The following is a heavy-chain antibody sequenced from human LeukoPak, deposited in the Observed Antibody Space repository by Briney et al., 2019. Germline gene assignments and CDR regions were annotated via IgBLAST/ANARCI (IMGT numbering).Heavy chain of an antibody. V-gene: IGHV3-23*01. Sequence: GGSLRLSCAASGFTFSNYSMSWVRQAPGKGLGWVAGISGSGGSTYYADSVTGRFTISRDNFKNTLYLQMNSLRAEDTAITYCAKHWYSDVWSGDYRAHHWFDPWGQGTVVTVS. D-gene: IGHD3-3*01. J-gene: IGHJ5*02. CDR3: AKHWYSDVWSGDYRAHHWFDP. CDR1: GFTFSNYS. CDR2: ISGSGGST.